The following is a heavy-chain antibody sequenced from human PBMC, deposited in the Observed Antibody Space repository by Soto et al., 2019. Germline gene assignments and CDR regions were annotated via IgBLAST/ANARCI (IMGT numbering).Heavy chain of an antibody. J-gene: IGHJ6*02. D-gene: IGHD2-2*01. V-gene: IGHV4-59*01. Sequence: SETLSLTCTVSGGSISDDYWSWIRQPPGKGLEWIGHIPHSGSTNYNPSLKSRVTISVDTSKRQFSLKLSSVTAADTAVYYCARESCSTSCPMDVWGQGTTVTVSS. CDR1: GGSISDDY. CDR2: IPHSGST. CDR3: ARESCSTSCPMDV.